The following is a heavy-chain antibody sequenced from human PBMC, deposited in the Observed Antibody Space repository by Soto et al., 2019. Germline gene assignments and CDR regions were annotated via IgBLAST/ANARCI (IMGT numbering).Heavy chain of an antibody. V-gene: IGHV5-51*01. CDR1: GYSFSNYW. CDR2: IYPGDSDA. CDR3: ATTTTDYFATDV. Sequence: RGESLKISCLGSGYSFSNYWIGWVRQMPGKGLEWMGIIYPGDSDARYSPSFQGQVTISADKSITTAYLQWSSLKASDTAMYYCATTTTDYFATDVWGQGTSVTVSS. D-gene: IGHD1-1*01. J-gene: IGHJ6*02.